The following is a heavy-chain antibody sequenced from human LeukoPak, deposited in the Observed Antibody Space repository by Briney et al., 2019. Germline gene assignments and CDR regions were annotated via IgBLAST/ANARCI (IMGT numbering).Heavy chain of an antibody. J-gene: IGHJ3*02. Sequence: GASVKVSCKASRYTFTAYYMHWVRQASGQGLEWMGWINPNGGGTNYAQKFQGRVTMTRDTSISTAYMELTKLRADDTAVYYCARVLQYVGDPFDIWGQGTMVTVSS. CDR3: ARVLQYVGDPFDI. CDR2: INPNGGGT. V-gene: IGHV1-2*02. D-gene: IGHD2-8*01. CDR1: RYTFTAYY.